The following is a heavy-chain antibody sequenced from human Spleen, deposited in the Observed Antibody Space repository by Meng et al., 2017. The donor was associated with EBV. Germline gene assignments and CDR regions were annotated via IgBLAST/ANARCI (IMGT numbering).Heavy chain of an antibody. D-gene: IGHD3-16*02. J-gene: IGHJ4*02. CDR1: GDSINSGGYY. CDR3: AKFALYGYYYFEY. Sequence: QVQLPESRPGLVKSSQTLSLTCAVSGDSINSGGYYWSWIRQPPGKGLEWIGYIYYSGTTYYNPSLKRRVTISVDTSKNQFSLKLSSVTAADTAVYYCAKFALYGYYYFEYWGQGTLVTVSS. V-gene: IGHV4-30-4*01. CDR2: IYYSGTT.